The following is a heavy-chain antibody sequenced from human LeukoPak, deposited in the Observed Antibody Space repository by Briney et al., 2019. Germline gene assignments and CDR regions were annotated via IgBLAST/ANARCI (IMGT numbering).Heavy chain of an antibody. CDR3: AKDIAPPTLLWFGELSLNAFDI. CDR1: GFTFSVSA. D-gene: IGHD3-10*01. Sequence: PGGSLRLSCAASGFTFSVSAIQWVRQAPGKGLEWVSAISGSGGSTYYADSVKGRFTISRDNSKNTLYLQMNSLRAEDTAVYYCAKDIAPPTLLWFGELSLNAFDIWGQGTMVTVSS. CDR2: ISGSGGST. J-gene: IGHJ3*02. V-gene: IGHV3-23*01.